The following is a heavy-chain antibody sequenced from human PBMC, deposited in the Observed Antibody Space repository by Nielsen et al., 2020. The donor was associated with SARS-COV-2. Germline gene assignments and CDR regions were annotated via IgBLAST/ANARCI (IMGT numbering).Heavy chain of an antibody. D-gene: IGHD3-22*01. CDR3: ARRGPSSGYYFTFDL. J-gene: IGHJ2*01. CDR2: IYYSGST. V-gene: IGHV4-59*13. CDR1: GGSISSYY. Sequence: SETLSLTCTVSGGSISSYYWSWIRQPPGKGLEWIGYIYYSGSTNYNPSLKSRVTISVDTSKNQFSLKLSSVTAADTAVYYCARRGPSSGYYFTFDLWGRGTLVTVSS.